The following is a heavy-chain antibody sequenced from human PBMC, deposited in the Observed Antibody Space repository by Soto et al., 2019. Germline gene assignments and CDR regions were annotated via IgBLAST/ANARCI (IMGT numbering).Heavy chain of an antibody. D-gene: IGHD6-13*01. Sequence: GGSLRLSCAASGFTFSRYWMHWVRQAPGKGLVRDSRINNDGSSTSYADAVKGRFTISRDNAKNTLYLQMNSLRAEDMAVYFCVSGDSSSGMGDYFDSWGQGALVTVSS. V-gene: IGHV3-74*01. J-gene: IGHJ4*02. CDR2: INNDGSST. CDR3: VSGDSSSGMGDYFDS. CDR1: GFTFSRYW.